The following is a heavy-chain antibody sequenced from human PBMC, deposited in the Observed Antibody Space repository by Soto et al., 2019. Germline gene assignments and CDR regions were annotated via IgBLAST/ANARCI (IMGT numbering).Heavy chain of an antibody. D-gene: IGHD2-8*01. V-gene: IGHV1-2*04. CDR3: ARGDSTDCSNGVCSFFYNHVMDV. CDR1: GYSFTDYH. CDR2: INPKSGGT. Sequence: ASVKVSCKASGYSFTDYHIHWVRQAPGQGLEWLGRINPKSGGTNTAQKFQGWVTMTTDTSISTASMELTRLSSDDTAIYYCARGDSTDCSNGVCSFFYNHVMDVWGQGTTVTV. J-gene: IGHJ6*02.